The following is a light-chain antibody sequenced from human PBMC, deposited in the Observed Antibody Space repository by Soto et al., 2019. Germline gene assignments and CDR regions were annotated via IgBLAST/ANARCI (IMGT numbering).Light chain of an antibody. CDR1: SSDVGAYNH. Sequence: QSVLTQPRSLSWSPGQSVTISCTGTSSDVGAYNHVSWYQQYPEKAPKLMIYQVTQRPSAASNRFSGSKSGNPASLTISGLQAEDEADYYCSSHTSVNTRGFGTGTKVTVL. V-gene: IGLV2-14*01. CDR2: QVT. J-gene: IGLJ1*01. CDR3: SSHTSVNTRG.